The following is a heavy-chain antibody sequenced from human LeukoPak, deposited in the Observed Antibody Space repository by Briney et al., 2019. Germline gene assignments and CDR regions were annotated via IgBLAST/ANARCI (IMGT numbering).Heavy chain of an antibody. J-gene: IGHJ4*02. Sequence: SETLSLTCTVSGGSISSYYWSWIRQPAGKGLEWIGRIYTSGSTNYNPSLKSRVTMSVDTSKNQFSLKLSSVTAADTAVYYCARDFPAHCTNGECSDYWGQGTLVTVSS. CDR3: ARDFPAHCTNGECSDY. CDR1: GGSISSYY. V-gene: IGHV4-4*07. D-gene: IGHD2-8*01. CDR2: IYTSGST.